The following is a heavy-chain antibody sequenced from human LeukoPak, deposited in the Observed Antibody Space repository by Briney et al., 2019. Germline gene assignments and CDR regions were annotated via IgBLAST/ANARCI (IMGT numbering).Heavy chain of an antibody. J-gene: IGHJ4*02. V-gene: IGHV1-2*02. D-gene: IGHD3-3*01. Sequence: ASVKVSCKTSGYSFTDYYMHWVRQAPGQGLEWMGWINPNSGGTNYAQKFQGRVTMTRDTSISTAYMELSRLRSDDTAVYYCARARRDFWSGYYREYYFDYWGQGTLVIVSS. CDR1: GYSFTDYY. CDR2: INPNSGGT. CDR3: ARARRDFWSGYYREYYFDY.